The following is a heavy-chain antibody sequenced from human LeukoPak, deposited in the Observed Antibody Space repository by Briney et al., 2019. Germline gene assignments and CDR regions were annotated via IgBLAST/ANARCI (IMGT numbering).Heavy chain of an antibody. CDR1: GLTFNNDA. J-gene: IGHJ6*03. CDR2: ISGSGDTT. Sequence: GGSLRLSCAASGLTFNNDAMNWVRQAPGKGLEWVSAISGSGDTTSYADSVKGRFTISRDNSKNTLYLQMNSLRAEDTAVYYCAKDRAPMDVWGKGTTATVSS. CDR3: AKDRAPMDV. V-gene: IGHV3-23*01.